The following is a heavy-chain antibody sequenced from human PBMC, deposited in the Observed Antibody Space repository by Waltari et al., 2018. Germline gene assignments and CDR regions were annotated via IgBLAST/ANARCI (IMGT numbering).Heavy chain of an antibody. CDR1: GFTFTSYW. CDR2: IKEDGSEK. V-gene: IGHV3-7*03. D-gene: IGHD6-6*01. Sequence: EVQLVESGGGLVQPGGSLRLSWAASGFTFTSYWMSWVRQAPGKGPEFVANIKEDGSEKNYVDSVKGRFIISRDNAKNSVYLQMNSLRVEDTAVYYCAREARSPTNWGQGTLVTASS. J-gene: IGHJ4*02. CDR3: AREARSPTN.